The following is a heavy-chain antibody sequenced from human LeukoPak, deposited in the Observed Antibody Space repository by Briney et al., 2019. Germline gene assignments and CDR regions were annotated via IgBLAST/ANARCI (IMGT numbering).Heavy chain of an antibody. Sequence: GASVKVSCKASGYTFTCYYMHWVRQAPGQGLEWMGWINPNSGGTNYAQKFQGWVTMTRDTSISTAYMELSRLRSDDTAVYYCARSDVAYDSSGYSIDYWGQGTLVTVSS. J-gene: IGHJ4*02. V-gene: IGHV1-2*04. D-gene: IGHD3-22*01. CDR3: ARSDVAYDSSGYSIDY. CDR1: GYTFTCYY. CDR2: INPNSGGT.